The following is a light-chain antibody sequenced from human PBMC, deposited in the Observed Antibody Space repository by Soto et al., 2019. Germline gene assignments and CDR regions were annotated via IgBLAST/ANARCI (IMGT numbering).Light chain of an antibody. V-gene: IGKV3-20*01. CDR3: HQYASSSMT. CDR1: QSVSSNY. J-gene: IGKJ1*01. Sequence: EIVLTQSPGTLSLSPGERATLSCRASQSVSSNYLAWYQQKPGQAPRLLIYGASSRATGIPDRFSGSGSGKDFTLTSSRLDPEYVAVYYRHQYASSSMTFGQGTKVDIK. CDR2: GAS.